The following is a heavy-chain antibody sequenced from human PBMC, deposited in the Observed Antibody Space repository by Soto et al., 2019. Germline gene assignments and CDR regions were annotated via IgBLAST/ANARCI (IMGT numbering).Heavy chain of an antibody. Sequence: VQLAESGGGLAQPGGSLRLSCAASGFTLSGYAMDWVRQAPGKGLEYGSGISSNGVGTYYANSVQGRFTISRDNSKNTVYRQMGSLRPEDMAVYYCARRARPDFYYMDVWGKGTTVTVSS. CDR1: GFTLSGYA. V-gene: IGHV3-64*01. CDR2: ISSNGVGT. CDR3: ARRARPDFYYMDV. D-gene: IGHD6-6*01. J-gene: IGHJ6*03.